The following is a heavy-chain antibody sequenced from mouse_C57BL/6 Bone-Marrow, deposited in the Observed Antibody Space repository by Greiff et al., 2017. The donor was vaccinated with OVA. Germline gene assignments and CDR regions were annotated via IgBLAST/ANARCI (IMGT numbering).Heavy chain of an antibody. D-gene: IGHD1-1*01. J-gene: IGHJ1*03. CDR3: TDYYGSSYGWYFDV. Sequence: EVQLQESGGGLVQPGGSMKLSCVASGFTFSNYWMNWVRQSPEKGLEWVAQIRLKSDNYATHYAESVKGRFTISRDDSKSSVYLQMNNLRAEDTGIYYCTDYYGSSYGWYFDVWGTGTTVTVSS. CDR1: GFTFSNYW. CDR2: IRLKSDNYAT. V-gene: IGHV6-3*01.